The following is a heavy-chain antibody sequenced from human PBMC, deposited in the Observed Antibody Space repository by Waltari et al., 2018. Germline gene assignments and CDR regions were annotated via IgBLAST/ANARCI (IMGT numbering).Heavy chain of an antibody. CDR1: GGSISSSTW. CDR3: ARVEGSGTYYYADV. J-gene: IGHJ4*02. CDR2: ISGSSGST. D-gene: IGHD3-10*01. V-gene: IGHV4-4*02. Sequence: QVQLQESGPGPVKPSETLSLTCAVPGGSISSSTWWNWIRQPPGKGLEWIGFISGSSGSTYYNPSLKSRVTISTDTSKNQFSLKLSSVTAADTAVYYCARVEGSGTYYYADVWGRGLLVTVSS.